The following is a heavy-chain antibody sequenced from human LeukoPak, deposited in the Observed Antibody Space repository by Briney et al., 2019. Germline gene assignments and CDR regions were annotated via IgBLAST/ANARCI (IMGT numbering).Heavy chain of an antibody. CDR3: AKEISAYGGYDY. J-gene: IGHJ4*02. CDR2: ISPDGSNK. Sequence: GRSLRLSCAASGFTFSNYGMHWVRQAPGKGLEWVAVISPDGSNKYYADSVEGRFTISRDNSKNTLYLQMNTLSADDTAVYYCAKEISAYGGYDYWGQGTLVTVSS. D-gene: IGHD5-12*01. CDR1: GFTFSNYG. V-gene: IGHV3-30*18.